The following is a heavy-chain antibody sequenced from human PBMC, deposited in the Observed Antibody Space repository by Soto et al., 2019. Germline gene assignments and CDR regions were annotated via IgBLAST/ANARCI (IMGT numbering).Heavy chain of an antibody. V-gene: IGHV3-33*01. J-gene: IGHJ4*02. Sequence: GSLRLSCAASGFTFSNYGMHWVRQAPGKGLEWVAVIWYDGNNKYYADSVKGRFTISRDNSNNTLYVQMTSLRAEDTAVYYCARGLHSLFDYWGQGTLVTVSS. CDR3: ARGLHSLFDY. D-gene: IGHD2-21*01. CDR2: IWYDGNNK. CDR1: GFTFSNYG.